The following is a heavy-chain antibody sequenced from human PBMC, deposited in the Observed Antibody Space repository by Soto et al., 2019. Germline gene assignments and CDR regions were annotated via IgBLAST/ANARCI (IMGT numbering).Heavy chain of an antibody. Sequence: PGGSLRLSCAASGFTFSNYWMSWVRQAPGKGLEWVANIKEDGGERNYVDSVKGRLTISRDNAKNSLYLQLNSLRAEDTAVYYCARAGSENDYWGQGTLVTVSS. CDR1: GFTFSNYW. V-gene: IGHV3-7*05. CDR3: ARAGSENDY. CDR2: IKEDGGER. D-gene: IGHD3-10*01. J-gene: IGHJ4*02.